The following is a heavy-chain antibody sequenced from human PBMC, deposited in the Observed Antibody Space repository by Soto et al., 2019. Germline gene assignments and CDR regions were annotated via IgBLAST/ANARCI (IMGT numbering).Heavy chain of an antibody. Sequence: SGTLSLACPVSGGSITSAAHYWTWIRQNTGKGLESIGYINDSRSTFYNPSLRTRLNISVDTSENQFSLRLTSVTAADTAVYFCAGWRCVCPDAVSAAPCDPWG. V-gene: IGHV4-31*03. CDR1: GGSITSAAHY. CDR2: INDSRST. D-gene: IGHD2-15*01. CDR3: AGWRCVCPDAVSAAPCDP. J-gene: IGHJ5*02.